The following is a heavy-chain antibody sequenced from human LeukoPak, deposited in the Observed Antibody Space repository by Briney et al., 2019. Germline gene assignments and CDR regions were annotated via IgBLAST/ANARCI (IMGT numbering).Heavy chain of an antibody. J-gene: IGHJ3*02. Sequence: GGSLRLSCATSGFTFSNAWMNWVRRAPGKGLEWVGRIRSNSDGGTIDYAAPVKGRFTLSRDDSKTTLYLQMNSLQTEDTAVYYCARSDYGDLHDAFDIWGQGTMVTVSS. V-gene: IGHV3-15*07. CDR3: ARSDYGDLHDAFDI. CDR2: IRSNSDGGTI. D-gene: IGHD4-17*01. CDR1: GFTFSNAW.